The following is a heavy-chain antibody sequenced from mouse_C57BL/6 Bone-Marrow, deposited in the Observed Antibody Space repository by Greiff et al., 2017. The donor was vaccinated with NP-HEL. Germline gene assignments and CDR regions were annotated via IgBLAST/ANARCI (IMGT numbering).Heavy chain of an antibody. V-gene: IGHV14-4*01. CDR2: IDPENGDT. J-gene: IGHJ3*01. Sequence: EVKLLESGAELVRPGASVKLSCTASGFNIKDDYMHWVKQRPEQGLEWIGWIDPENGDTEYASKFQGKATITADTSSNTAYLQLSSLTSEDTAVYYCTTGLVGAWFAYWGQGTLVTVSA. CDR3: TTGLVGAWFAY. D-gene: IGHD6-2*01. CDR1: GFNIKDDY.